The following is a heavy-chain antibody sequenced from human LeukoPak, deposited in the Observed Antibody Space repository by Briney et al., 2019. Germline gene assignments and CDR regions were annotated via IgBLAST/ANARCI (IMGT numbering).Heavy chain of an antibody. J-gene: IGHJ6*04. V-gene: IGHV3-64*01. CDR3: ARRFAAQLAFVDV. CDR2: ISYNGGST. CDR1: GFTFSNYA. D-gene: IGHD3-3*02. Sequence: GGSLRLSCAASGFTFSNYAMHWVRQAPGKGLEYVSAISYNGGSTCYANSVKGRFTISRDNSKNTLYLQMGSLIAEDMAVYYCARRFAAQLAFVDVWGKGTTVTISS.